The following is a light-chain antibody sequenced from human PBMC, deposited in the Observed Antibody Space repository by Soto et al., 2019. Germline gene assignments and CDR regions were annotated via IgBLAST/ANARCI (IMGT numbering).Light chain of an antibody. CDR1: QSISSY. V-gene: IGKV1-39*01. J-gene: IGKJ1*01. CDR2: AAS. CDR3: QQYYSDWT. Sequence: DIQMTQSPSSLSASVGDIVTISCRGSQSISSYLNWYQQKPGKAPKLLIYAASNLESGVPSRFSGSGSATEFTLTISSLPPDDFATYYCQQYYSDWTFGQGTKVDIK.